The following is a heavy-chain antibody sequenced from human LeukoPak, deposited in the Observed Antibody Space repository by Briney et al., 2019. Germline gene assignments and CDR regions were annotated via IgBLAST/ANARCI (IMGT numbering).Heavy chain of an antibody. Sequence: ASVKVSCKVSGYTFTDYYMHWVEQAPGKGGEWMGLVDPEDGETIYAEKFQGRVTITADTSTDTAYMDLSSLRSEDTAVYYCATARYSSGWAFDYWGQGTLVTVSS. V-gene: IGHV1-69-2*01. CDR3: ATARYSSGWAFDY. CDR1: GYTFTDYY. J-gene: IGHJ4*02. CDR2: VDPEDGET. D-gene: IGHD6-19*01.